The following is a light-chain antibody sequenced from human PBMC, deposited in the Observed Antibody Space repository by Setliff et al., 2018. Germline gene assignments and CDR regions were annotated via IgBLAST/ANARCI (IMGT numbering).Light chain of an antibody. CDR3: SCHTGGNNVV. CDR2: DVT. V-gene: IGLV2-8*01. Sequence: ALAQPPSASGSPGQSVTISCVGPSIGVSGYDYVSWYQQHPGKAPQLIIYDVTKRPSGVPDRFSGSRSGNTASLTVSGLQPEDEADYYCSCHTGGNNVVFGSGTKGTV. CDR1: SIGVSGYDY. J-gene: IGLJ1*01.